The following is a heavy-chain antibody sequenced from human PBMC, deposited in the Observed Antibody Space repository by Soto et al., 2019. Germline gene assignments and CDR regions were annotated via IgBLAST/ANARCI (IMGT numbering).Heavy chain of an antibody. J-gene: IGHJ4*02. CDR3: ARATTYYYDRSGYLDY. D-gene: IGHD3-22*01. Sequence: SETLSLTCAVSGGSFSGYSWSWIRQPPGKGLEWIGEINHSGSTNYNPSLKSRVTISVDTSKNQFSLKLSSVTAADTAVYYCARATTYYYDRSGYLDYWGQGTIVTLSA. V-gene: IGHV4-34*01. CDR2: INHSGST. CDR1: GGSFSGYS.